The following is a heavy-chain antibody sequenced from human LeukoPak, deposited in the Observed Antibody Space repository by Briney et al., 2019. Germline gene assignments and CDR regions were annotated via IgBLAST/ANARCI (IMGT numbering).Heavy chain of an antibody. CDR1: GYSISSGYY. V-gene: IGHV4-38-2*02. CDR2: IYHSGST. D-gene: IGHD2-8*01. J-gene: IGHJ5*02. Sequence: SETLSLTCTVSGYSISSGYYWGWIRQPPGKGLEWIGSIYHSGSTYYNPSLKSRVTISVDTSKNQFSLKLSSVTAADTAVYYCARGVLMVYARYNWFDPWGQGTLVTVSS. CDR3: ARGVLMVYARYNWFDP.